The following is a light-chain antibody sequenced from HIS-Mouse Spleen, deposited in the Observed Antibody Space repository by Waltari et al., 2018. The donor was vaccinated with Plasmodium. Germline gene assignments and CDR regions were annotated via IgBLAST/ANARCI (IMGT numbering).Light chain of an antibody. J-gene: IGLJ2*01. CDR2: QDS. Sequence: SYELTQPPSVSVSPGQTASITCSGDNLGDKFACWYQQKPGQSPVLVIYQDSKRPSGIPDRFSGSNSGNTATLTIGGTQAMDEADYYCQAWDSSTVVFGGGTKLTVL. CDR1: NLGDKF. CDR3: QAWDSSTVV. V-gene: IGLV3-1*01.